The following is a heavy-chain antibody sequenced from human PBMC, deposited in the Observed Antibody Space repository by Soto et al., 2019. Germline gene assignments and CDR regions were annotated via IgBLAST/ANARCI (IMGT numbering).Heavy chain of an antibody. CDR1: GGSFSSYA. Sequence: SVKVSCKASGGSFSSYAISWVRQAPGQGLEWMGGIIPIFGTANYAQKFQGRVTITADESTSTAYMELSSLRSEDTAVYYCASGVAPTIAARPANSYYYYAMDVWG. V-gene: IGHV1-69*13. CDR2: IIPIFGTA. J-gene: IGHJ6*02. D-gene: IGHD6-6*01. CDR3: ASGVAPTIAARPANSYYYYAMDV.